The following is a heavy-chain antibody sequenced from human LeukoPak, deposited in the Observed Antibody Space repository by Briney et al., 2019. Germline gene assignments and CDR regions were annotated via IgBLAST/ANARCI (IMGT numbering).Heavy chain of an antibody. Sequence: GGSLRLSCVASGFTFSSYGMHWVRQAPGKGLEWVAFIRYDGSNKYYADSVKGRFTISRDNSKNTLYLQMNSLRAEDTAVYYCAKDRSSGWYYFDYWGQGTLVTVSS. J-gene: IGHJ4*02. D-gene: IGHD6-19*01. CDR2: IRYDGSNK. CDR1: GFTFSSYG. V-gene: IGHV3-30*02. CDR3: AKDRSSGWYYFDY.